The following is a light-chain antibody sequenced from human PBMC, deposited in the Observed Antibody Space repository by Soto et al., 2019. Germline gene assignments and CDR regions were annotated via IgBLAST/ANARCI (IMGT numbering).Light chain of an antibody. CDR3: QHYGSSRT. Sequence: EIVFTQSPATPSLSPGERATLSCRASQGVSSNYLAWYQQKSGQAPRLLLYGTSSRATGIPERFSGSGSGTDFTLTISRLEPEDFAVYYCQHYGSSRTFGQGTKVDIK. J-gene: IGKJ1*01. CDR1: QGVSSNY. CDR2: GTS. V-gene: IGKV3-20*01.